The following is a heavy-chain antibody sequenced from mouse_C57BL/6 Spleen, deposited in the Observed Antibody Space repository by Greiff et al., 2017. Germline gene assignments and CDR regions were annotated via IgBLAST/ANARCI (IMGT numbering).Heavy chain of an antibody. CDR1: GYAFSSSW. CDR2: IYPGDGDT. J-gene: IGHJ2*01. D-gene: IGHD3-1*01. CDR3: ARWETRGDHYFDY. Sequence: QVQLQQSGPELVKPGASVKISCKASGYAFSSSWMNWVKQRPGKGLEGIGRIYPGDGDTNYNGKFKGKATLTADKSSSTAYMQLSSLTSEDSAVYFWARWETRGDHYFDYWGQGTTLTVSS. V-gene: IGHV1-82*01.